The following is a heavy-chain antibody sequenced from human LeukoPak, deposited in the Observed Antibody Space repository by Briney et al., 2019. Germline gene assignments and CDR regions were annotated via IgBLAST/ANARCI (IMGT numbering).Heavy chain of an antibody. J-gene: IGHJ4*02. CDR1: GFTFDDYA. CDR2: IFYNSGGI. D-gene: IGHD6-19*01. Sequence: GRSLRLSCAASGFTFDDYAMHWVRQAPGKGLEWVSGIFYNSGGIGYADSVKGRFTISRDNAKKSLYLQMNSLRVEDTALYYCAKDFYRAVAGSIGFWGQGILVTVSS. V-gene: IGHV3-9*01. CDR3: AKDFYRAVAGSIGF.